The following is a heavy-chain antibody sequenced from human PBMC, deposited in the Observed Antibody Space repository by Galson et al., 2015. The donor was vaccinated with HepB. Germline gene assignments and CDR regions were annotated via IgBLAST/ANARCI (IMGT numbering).Heavy chain of an antibody. D-gene: IGHD3-10*01. Sequence: SVKVSCKASGYTFTSYDINWVRQAPGQGLEWMGIINPSGGSTSYAQKFQGRVTMTRDTSTSTVYMELSSLRSEDTAVYYCARDYEGVRGLNWFDPWGQGTLVTVSS. CDR3: ARDYEGVRGLNWFDP. J-gene: IGHJ5*02. V-gene: IGHV1-46*01. CDR1: GYTFTSYD. CDR2: INPSGGST.